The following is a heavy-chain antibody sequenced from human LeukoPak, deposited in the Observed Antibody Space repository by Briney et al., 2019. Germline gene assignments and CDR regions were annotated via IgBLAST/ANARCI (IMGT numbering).Heavy chain of an antibody. CDR3: ARVNTMVRGVIRRYYYMDV. CDR2: ISSRNSTI. Sequence: GGSLRLSCAASGFTFSSYSMNWVRQAPGKGLEWVSYISSRNSTIYYADSVKGRFTISRDNAKNSLYLQMNSLRAEDTAVYYCARVNTMVRGVIRRYYYMDVWGKGTTVTISS. J-gene: IGHJ6*03. V-gene: IGHV3-48*01. D-gene: IGHD3-10*01. CDR1: GFTFSSYS.